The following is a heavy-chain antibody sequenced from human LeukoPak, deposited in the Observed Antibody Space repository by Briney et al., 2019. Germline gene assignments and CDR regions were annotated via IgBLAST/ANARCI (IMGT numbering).Heavy chain of an antibody. CDR3: AREIRHAAYCGGDCPGGTHAFDI. J-gene: IGHJ3*02. D-gene: IGHD2-21*02. V-gene: IGHV1-46*01. Sequence: ASVKVSCKASGYTFTSYYMHWVRQAPGQGLEWMGIINPSGGSTSYAQKFQGRVTMTRDMSTSTVYMELSSLRSEDTAVYYCAREIRHAAYCGGDCPGGTHAFDIWGQGTMVTVSS. CDR1: GYTFTSYY. CDR2: INPSGGST.